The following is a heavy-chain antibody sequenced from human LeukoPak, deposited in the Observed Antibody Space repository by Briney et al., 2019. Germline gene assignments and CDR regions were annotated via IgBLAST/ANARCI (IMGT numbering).Heavy chain of an antibody. CDR2: IGSSGSPT. V-gene: IGHV3-48*02. Sequence: GGSLRLSCAASGFAFSSYNMNWVRQAPGKGLEWISYIGSSGSPTHYADSVGGRFTISRDNAKNSLYLQMNSLRDEDTAVYFCARRPYSDTSGRLSDVWGQGTTVTVSS. CDR3: ARRPYSDTSGRLSDV. CDR1: GFAFSSYN. D-gene: IGHD3-22*01. J-gene: IGHJ6*02.